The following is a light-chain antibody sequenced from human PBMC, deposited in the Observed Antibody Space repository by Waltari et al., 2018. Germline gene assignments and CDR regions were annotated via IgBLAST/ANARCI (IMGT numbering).Light chain of an antibody. CDR1: QRVSRA. CDR2: GAS. V-gene: IGKV3-20*01. CDR3: QHYVRLPAT. J-gene: IGKJ1*01. Sequence: EIVLTQSPGSLSSSPGERVTLSCRASQRVSRALAWYQQKPGQAPRLLIFGASNRATVIPDRFSGSGSETDFSLTISRLEPEDFAVYYCQHYVRLPATFGRGTKVEIK.